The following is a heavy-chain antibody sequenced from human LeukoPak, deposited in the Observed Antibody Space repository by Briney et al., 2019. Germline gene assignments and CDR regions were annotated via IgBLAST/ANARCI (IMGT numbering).Heavy chain of an antibody. Sequence: PSETLSLTCAVSGGSISSGPYYWGWIRQPPGKGLEWIGSMYYSGDTHYKPTRQSRATISGYPSKNQFSLKLSSVTAAEPAVYYCARLRATLTVVVTLFDSWGQGTLVTVSS. D-gene: IGHD3-22*01. CDR3: ARLRATLTVVVTLFDS. CDR2: MYYSGDT. J-gene: IGHJ5*01. CDR1: GGSISSGPYY. V-gene: IGHV4-39*01.